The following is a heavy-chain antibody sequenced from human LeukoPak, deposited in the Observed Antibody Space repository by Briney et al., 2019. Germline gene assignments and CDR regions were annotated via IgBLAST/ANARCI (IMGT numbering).Heavy chain of an antibody. V-gene: IGHV4-59*08. CDR3: ASLPVGYAFDI. D-gene: IGHD2-15*01. CDR1: GGSISSYY. CDR2: IYYSGST. J-gene: IGHJ3*02. Sequence: PSETLSLTCTVSGGSISSYYWSWIRQPPGKGLEWIGYIYYSGSTNYNPPLKSRVTISVDTSKNQFSLRLSSVTAADTAVYYCASLPVGYAFDIWGQGTMVTVSS.